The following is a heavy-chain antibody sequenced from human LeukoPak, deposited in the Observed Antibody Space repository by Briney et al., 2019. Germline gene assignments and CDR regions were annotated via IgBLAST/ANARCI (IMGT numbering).Heavy chain of an antibody. J-gene: IGHJ4*02. V-gene: IGHV3-20*04. CDR3: ARDGLRRPPTPYCGGDCHLDY. D-gene: IGHD2-21*02. CDR2: TNWDGGRT. CDR1: GFTFDDYA. Sequence: GGSLRLSCAASGFTFDDYAMSWVRQTPGKGLEWVSGTNWDGGRTGYADSVKGRFTISKDNAKNSLYLQMNSLRVEGTAMYYCARDGLRRPPTPYCGGDCHLDYWGQGTLVSVSS.